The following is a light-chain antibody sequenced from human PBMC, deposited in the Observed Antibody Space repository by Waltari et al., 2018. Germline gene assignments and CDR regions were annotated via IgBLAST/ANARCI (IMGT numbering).Light chain of an antibody. CDR3: QQYSYSPNT. J-gene: IGKJ2*01. Sequence: EIVLTQSPGTLSLSPGERATLSCRASQSVSSSYSAWYQQKPGQAPRLLIFDASNRATGIPDRFSGSGSGTDFTLTISRLEPEDFAVYFCQQYSYSPNTFGQGTKLEI. CDR2: DAS. CDR1: QSVSSSY. V-gene: IGKV3-20*01.